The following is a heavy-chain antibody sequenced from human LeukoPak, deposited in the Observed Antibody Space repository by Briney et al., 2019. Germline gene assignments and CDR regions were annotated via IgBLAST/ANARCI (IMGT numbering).Heavy chain of an antibody. CDR3: ARISYDSSGYYDY. CDR1: GIPFTSYW. Sequence: GSLRPPRGASGIPFTSYWKAWVRQTPGKGLGWVSNIHSDGSGTTYADSVKGRFTISRDNAKNTLFLQMNSLRADDTAVYYCARISYDSSGYYDYWGQGTQVTVSS. V-gene: IGHV3-74*01. CDR2: IHSDGSGT. J-gene: IGHJ4*02. D-gene: IGHD3-22*01.